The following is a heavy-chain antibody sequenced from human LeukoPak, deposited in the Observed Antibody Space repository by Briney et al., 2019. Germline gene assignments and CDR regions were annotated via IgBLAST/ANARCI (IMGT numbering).Heavy chain of an antibody. CDR1: GFTFSTYT. V-gene: IGHV3-48*01. CDR3: ARGRSGWYHIFDY. J-gene: IGHJ4*02. Sequence: GGSLRLSCAASGFTFSTYTMNWVRQAPGKGLEWVSYITTTSTTKLYADSVRGRFTISRDNAKNSLYLQMNSLRVEDTAVYYCARGRSGWYHIFDYWGQGTLVTVSS. D-gene: IGHD6-19*01. CDR2: ITTTSTTK.